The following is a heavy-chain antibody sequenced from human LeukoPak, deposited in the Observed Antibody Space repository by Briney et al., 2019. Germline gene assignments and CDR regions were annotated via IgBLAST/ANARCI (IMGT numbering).Heavy chain of an antibody. CDR1: GFTFSSYA. CDR2: ISASSYLT. D-gene: IGHD3-10*01. Sequence: GSLRLSCAASGFTFSSYAMSWVRQGPGKGLEWGSSISASSYLTYYAVSVKGRFTISRDNSKNTVSLHMDSLRAEDTAQYYCAKDLYGSGTFSPDFWGQGTLVAVSS. V-gene: IGHV3-23*01. J-gene: IGHJ4*02. CDR3: AKDLYGSGTFSPDF.